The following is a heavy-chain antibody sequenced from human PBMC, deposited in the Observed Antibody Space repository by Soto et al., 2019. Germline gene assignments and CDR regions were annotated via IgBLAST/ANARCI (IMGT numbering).Heavy chain of an antibody. V-gene: IGHV3-23*01. J-gene: IGHJ3*02. CDR1: VLTFSIHA. Sequence: WGSLRLSCASSVLTFSIHAMSWVRQAPGKGLEWVSAISGRGGSTYYADSVKGRFTISRDNSKNTLYLQMNSLRADDTALYYCAKDLEYSTGTGAFDIWGQGTLFTGSS. CDR2: ISGRGGST. D-gene: IGHD6-19*01. CDR3: AKDLEYSTGTGAFDI.